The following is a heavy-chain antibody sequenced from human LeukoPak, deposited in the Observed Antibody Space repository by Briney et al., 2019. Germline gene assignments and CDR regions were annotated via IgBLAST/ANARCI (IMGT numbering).Heavy chain of an antibody. CDR3: ARGTGDPQRFDP. CDR2: ISSRSSAT. D-gene: IGHD4-17*01. V-gene: IGHV3-48*02. J-gene: IGHJ5*02. Sequence: GGSLRLSCAASGFTFSTYSMNWVRQAPGKGLEWVAYISSRSSATYYADSVKGRFTISRDNAKNSLYLQMNSLRDEDTAVYYCARGTGDPQRFDPWGQGTLVTVSS. CDR1: GFTFSTYS.